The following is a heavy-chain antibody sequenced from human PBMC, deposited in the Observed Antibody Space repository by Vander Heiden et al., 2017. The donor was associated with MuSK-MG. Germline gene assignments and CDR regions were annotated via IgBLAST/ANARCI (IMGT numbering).Heavy chain of an antibody. CDR3: ARGRSSSSMTPYY. V-gene: IGHV3-23*01. CDR2: ISGIGATT. D-gene: IGHD6-6*01. J-gene: IGHJ4*02. Sequence: EEQLLGSGGGLVQPGGSLRLSCAASGFTFSSYAMSWVRQAPGRGLGLVSAISGIGATTYYADSVKGRFTISRDNSKNTLYLQMNSLRADDTAVYYCARGRSSSSMTPYYWGQGTLVTVSS. CDR1: GFTFSSYA.